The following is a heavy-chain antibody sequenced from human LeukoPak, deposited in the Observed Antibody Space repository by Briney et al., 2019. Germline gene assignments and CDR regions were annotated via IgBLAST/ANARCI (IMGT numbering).Heavy chain of an antibody. J-gene: IGHJ4*02. CDR3: AGRGSLDYGDLRTFDY. Sequence: SETLSLTCAVYGGSFSGYYWSWTRQPPGKGLEWIGEINHSGSTNYNPSLKSRVTISVDTSKNQFSLKLSSVTAADTAVYYCAGRGSLDYGDLRTFDYWGQGTLVTVSS. V-gene: IGHV4-34*01. D-gene: IGHD4-17*01. CDR2: INHSGST. CDR1: GGSFSGYY.